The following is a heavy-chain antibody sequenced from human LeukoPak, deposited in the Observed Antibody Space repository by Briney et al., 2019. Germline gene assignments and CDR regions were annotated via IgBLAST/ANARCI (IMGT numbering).Heavy chain of an antibody. V-gene: IGHV3-7*01. CDR3: ASTIGGYYDRSGNFDY. D-gene: IGHD3-22*01. Sequence: PGGSLRLSCAASGFTFSSYWMSWVRQAPGRGLEWVANIKQDGSEKYYVDSVKGRFTISRDNAKNSLYLQMNSLRAEDTAVYYCASTIGGYYDRSGNFDYWGQGTLVTVSS. CDR2: IKQDGSEK. CDR1: GFTFSSYW. J-gene: IGHJ4*02.